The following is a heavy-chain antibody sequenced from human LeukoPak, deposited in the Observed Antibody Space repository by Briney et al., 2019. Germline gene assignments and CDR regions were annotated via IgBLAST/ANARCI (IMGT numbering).Heavy chain of an antibody. CDR3: ARDRSLLEMIPSYYMDV. V-gene: IGHV1-46*01. D-gene: IGHD1-1*01. Sequence: AASVKVSCKASGYTFTSYYMHWVRQAPGQGLEWMGIINPSGGSTSYAQKFQGRVTMTRDMSTSTVYMELSSLRSEDTAVYYCARDRSLLEMIPSYYMDVWGKGTTVTVSS. CDR2: INPSGGST. J-gene: IGHJ6*03. CDR1: GYTFTSYY.